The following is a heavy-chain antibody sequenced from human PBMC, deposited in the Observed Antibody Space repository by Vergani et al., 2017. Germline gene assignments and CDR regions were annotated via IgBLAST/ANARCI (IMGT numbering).Heavy chain of an antibody. D-gene: IGHD3-16*01. Sequence: QVQLPESGPGLVKTSETLSLTCPVSCGSIRSYYWSWLRQPPGKGLAWIGSIYYSGSTNYNPSLKRRGTISVDTSKNQFSLKLSSVTAADTAVYECARDLMIGAVTVSDYWGQGSLVTVSS. CDR3: ARDLMIGAVTVSDY. V-gene: IGHV4-59*01. CDR1: CGSIRSYY. J-gene: IGHJ4*02. CDR2: IYYSGST.